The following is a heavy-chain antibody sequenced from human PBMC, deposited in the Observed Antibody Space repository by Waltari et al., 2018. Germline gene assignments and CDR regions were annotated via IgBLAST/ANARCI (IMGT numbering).Heavy chain of an antibody. V-gene: IGHV4-34*01. Sequence: QVQLQQWGAGLLKPSETLSLTCAIYGGSFSGYYWSWIRQPPGKGLEWIGEINHSGNTNYNASLKSRVTISADTSKNQFSLKLSSVTAADTAVYYCARTESETSGYYSWFDPWGQGTLVTVSS. CDR3: ARTESETSGYYSWFDP. D-gene: IGHD3-22*01. CDR1: GGSFSGYY. J-gene: IGHJ5*02. CDR2: INHSGNT.